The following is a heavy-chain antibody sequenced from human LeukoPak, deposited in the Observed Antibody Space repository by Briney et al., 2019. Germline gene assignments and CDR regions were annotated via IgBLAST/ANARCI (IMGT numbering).Heavy chain of an antibody. Sequence: GGSLRLSCAASGFSFSSYGMHWLRQAPGKGLEWVAFIRNDGSNTYYADSVKGRFTLSRDNSKNTLDLQMTSLRAEDTAVYYCARRAGGYSHPYDYWGQGTLVTVSS. CDR3: ARRAGGYSHPYDY. CDR2: IRNDGSNT. J-gene: IGHJ4*02. D-gene: IGHD4-23*01. CDR1: GFSFSSYG. V-gene: IGHV3-30*02.